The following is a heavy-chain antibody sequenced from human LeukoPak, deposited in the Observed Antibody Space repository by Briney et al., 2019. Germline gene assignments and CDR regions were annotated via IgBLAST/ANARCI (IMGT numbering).Heavy chain of an antibody. D-gene: IGHD2-21*01. CDR3: ARDAIDTYFDY. Sequence: ASVKVSCKASGYTFTSYYMHWVRQAPGQGLEWMGFINPSGGSTSYAQKFQGRVTMTRDTSISTAYMELSRLRSDDTAVYYCARDAIDTYFDYWGQGTLVTVSS. V-gene: IGHV1-2*02. J-gene: IGHJ4*02. CDR2: INPSGGST. CDR1: GYTFTSYY.